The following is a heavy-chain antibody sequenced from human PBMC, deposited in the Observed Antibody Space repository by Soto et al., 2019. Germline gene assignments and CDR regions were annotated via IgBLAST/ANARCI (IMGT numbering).Heavy chain of an antibody. V-gene: IGHV1-2*04. CDR1: GYTFTGDY. CDR2: INPNSGGT. CDR3: ARGGIAAAGPPPYYYYGLDV. J-gene: IGHJ6*02. D-gene: IGHD6-13*01. Sequence: ASVNCYVNTSGYTFTGDYMHWVRQAPGQVLDCIGWINPNSGGTNYAQKFQGWVTMTRDTSMSTAYMGLSRLRSDDTAVYYCARGGIAAAGPPPYYYYGLDVWGQVNTVTVSS.